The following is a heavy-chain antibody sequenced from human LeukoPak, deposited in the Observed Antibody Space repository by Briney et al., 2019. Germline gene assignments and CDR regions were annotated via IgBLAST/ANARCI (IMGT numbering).Heavy chain of an antibody. D-gene: IGHD3-10*01. Sequence: SETLSLTCTVSGGSISSNSYYWGWIRQPPGKGLEWIGTINYSGSTFYNPSLKSRVTISIDTSKNQFSLMLNSVTAADTALYFCARARLSIVRGITNFDYWGQGTVVTVSS. J-gene: IGHJ4*02. CDR3: ARARLSIVRGITNFDY. CDR2: INYSGST. V-gene: IGHV4-39*01. CDR1: GGSISSNSYY.